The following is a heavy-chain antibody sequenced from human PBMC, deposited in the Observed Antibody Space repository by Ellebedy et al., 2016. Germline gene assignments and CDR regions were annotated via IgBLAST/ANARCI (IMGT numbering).Heavy chain of an antibody. CDR2: INPGGGST. J-gene: IGHJ6*02. CDR3: ARDRRTSSEGMDV. D-gene: IGHD6-6*01. V-gene: IGHV1-46*01. CDR1: GYTFISYY. Sequence: ASVKVSCKASGYTFISYYIHWARQAPGQGLEWMGIINPGGGSTTYAQRVQGRVTLTSDASTTTVYMNLFSLKSEDTALYYCARDRRTSSEGMDVWGQGTTVTVSS.